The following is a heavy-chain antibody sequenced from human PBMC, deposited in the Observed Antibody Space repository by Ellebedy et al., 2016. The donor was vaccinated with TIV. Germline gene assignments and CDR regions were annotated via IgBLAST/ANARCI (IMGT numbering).Heavy chain of an antibody. CDR3: ARAMITFGGGANSRYYFDY. J-gene: IGHJ4*02. CDR2: ISYDGSNK. Sequence: PGGSLRLSCAASGFTFNNYAMHWVRQAPGKGLEWVAVISYDGSNKYYADSVKGRFTISRDNSKNTLYLQMNSLRAEDTAVYYCARAMITFGGGANSRYYFDYWGQGTLVTVSS. CDR1: GFTFNNYA. V-gene: IGHV3-30-3*01. D-gene: IGHD3-16*01.